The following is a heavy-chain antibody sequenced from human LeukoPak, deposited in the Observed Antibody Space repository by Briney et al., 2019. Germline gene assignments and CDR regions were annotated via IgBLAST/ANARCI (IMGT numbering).Heavy chain of an antibody. Sequence: PGGSLRLSCAASGFTFSSFPMNWVRQAPGRGLEWVSYISSSSSTIYYSDSVRGRFTISRDNAKNSLYLQMNSLRAEDTAVYYCARGMGGSYYRPFDYWGQGTLVTVSS. CDR2: ISSSSSTI. J-gene: IGHJ4*02. D-gene: IGHD1-26*01. V-gene: IGHV3-48*01. CDR1: GFTFSSFP. CDR3: ARGMGGSYYRPFDY.